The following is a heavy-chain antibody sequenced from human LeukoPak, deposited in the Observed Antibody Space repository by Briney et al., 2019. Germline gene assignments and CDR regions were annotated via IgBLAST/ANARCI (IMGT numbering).Heavy chain of an antibody. V-gene: IGHV1-8*03. CDR1: GYTFTSYD. J-gene: IGHJ4*02. D-gene: IGHD2/OR15-2a*01. CDR2: MNPNSGNT. Sequence: ASVKVSCKASGYTFTSYDINWVRQATGQGLEWMGWMNPNSGNTGYAQKFQGRVTITRNTTISTAYMELSSLGSEDTAVYYCARVYVGVPKSPYYFDYWGQGTLVTVSS. CDR3: ARVYVGVPKSPYYFDY.